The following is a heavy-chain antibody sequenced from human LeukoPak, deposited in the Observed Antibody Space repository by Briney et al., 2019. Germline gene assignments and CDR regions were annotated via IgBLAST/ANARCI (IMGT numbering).Heavy chain of an antibody. CDR2: LYYSGST. Sequence: SETLSLTCTVSGGSINNNNYYWGWIRRPPGTGLEWIGSLYYSGSTYYNPSLESRVTISVDTSKNQFSLRLSSVTAADTAVYYCARDGGYSNPYYYYYYYMDVWGKGTTVTVSS. J-gene: IGHJ6*03. V-gene: IGHV4-39*07. CDR1: GGSINNNNYY. CDR3: ARDGGYSNPYYYYYYYMDV. D-gene: IGHD4-11*01.